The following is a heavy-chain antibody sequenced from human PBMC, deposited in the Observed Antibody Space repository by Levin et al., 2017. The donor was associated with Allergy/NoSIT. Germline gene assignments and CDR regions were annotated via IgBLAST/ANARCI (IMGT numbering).Heavy chain of an antibody. CDR2: IKEDGSEK. J-gene: IGHJ4*02. CDR3: AAYSKNWDGGVY. Sequence: GESLKISCAASGFTFTDYWMSWVRQAPGKGLEWVANIKEDGSEKYYVDSVRGRFTISRDNAMNSLYLQMNYLSANDTAVYYCAAYSKNWDGGVYWGQGTRVTVSS. D-gene: IGHD1-1*01. CDR1: GFTFTDYW. V-gene: IGHV3-7*03.